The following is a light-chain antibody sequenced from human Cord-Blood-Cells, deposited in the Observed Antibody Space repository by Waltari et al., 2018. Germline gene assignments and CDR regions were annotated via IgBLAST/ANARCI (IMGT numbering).Light chain of an antibody. CDR2: GKN. CDR1: SLRSYY. J-gene: IGLJ2*01. Sequence: SSELTPDPPVSVALGPPVRITCQGDSLRSYYASRYQQKPGQAPVLVIYGKNNRPSGIPDRFSGSSSGNTASLTITGAQAEDEADYYCNSRDSSGNHVVFGGGTKLTVL. V-gene: IGLV3-19*01. CDR3: NSRDSSGNHVV.